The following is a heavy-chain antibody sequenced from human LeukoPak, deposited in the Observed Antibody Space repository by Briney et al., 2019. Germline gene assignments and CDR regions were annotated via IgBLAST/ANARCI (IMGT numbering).Heavy chain of an antibody. CDR3: AGPGAGDLDY. D-gene: IGHD3-10*01. Sequence: PSETLSLTCAIYGGPFGIYYWSWIRQPPGKGLEWIGEINHSGSTNYNPPLKSRVTISGDTSKNQFSLKLSSVTAADTAVYYCAGPGAGDLDYWGQGTLVTVSS. V-gene: IGHV4-34*01. CDR2: INHSGST. J-gene: IGHJ4*02. CDR1: GGPFGIYY.